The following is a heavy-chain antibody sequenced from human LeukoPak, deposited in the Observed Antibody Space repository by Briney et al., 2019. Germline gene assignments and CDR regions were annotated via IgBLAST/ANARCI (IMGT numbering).Heavy chain of an antibody. CDR3: AMGPDTALVKNYYMDV. Sequence: GGTLRLSCAASGFTFSSYGMSWVRQAPGKGLEWVSAISGSGGSTYYADSVKGRFTTSRDNSRNTVDLHMNNLRVEDTAKYYCAMGPDTALVKNYYMDVWGTGTTVTISS. D-gene: IGHD5-18*01. CDR1: GFTFSSYG. V-gene: IGHV3-23*01. CDR2: ISGSGGST. J-gene: IGHJ6*03.